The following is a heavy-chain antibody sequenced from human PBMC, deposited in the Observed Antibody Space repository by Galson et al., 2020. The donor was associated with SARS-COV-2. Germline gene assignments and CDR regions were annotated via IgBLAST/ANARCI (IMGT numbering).Heavy chain of an antibody. CDR1: GGSISNNDW. CDR3: ARDSGYCTDGVCYRYWYFDL. Sequence: SETLSLTCSVSGGSISNNDWWSWVRQPPGKGLEWIGEISQSVTTHYNPSLKSRVTISGDKSKNQISLKLSSVTAADTAVYYCARDSGYCTDGVCYRYWYFDLWGRDTLVTVSS. D-gene: IGHD2-8*01. V-gene: IGHV4-4*02. J-gene: IGHJ2*01. CDR2: ISQSVTT.